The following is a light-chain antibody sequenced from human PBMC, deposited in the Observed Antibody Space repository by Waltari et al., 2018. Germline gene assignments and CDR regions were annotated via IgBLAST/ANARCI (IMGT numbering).Light chain of an antibody. V-gene: IGKV3-15*01. J-gene: IGKJ3*01. CDR3: QQYNNWPPPFT. CDR2: GAS. CDR1: QSVSSN. Sequence: EIVMTQSPATLSVSPGERATLSCRASQSVSSNLAWYQQKPGQAPRLLIYGASTRATGIPARFSGSGSGIEFTLTISSLQSEDFAVYYCQQYNNWPPPFTFGPGTKVDIK.